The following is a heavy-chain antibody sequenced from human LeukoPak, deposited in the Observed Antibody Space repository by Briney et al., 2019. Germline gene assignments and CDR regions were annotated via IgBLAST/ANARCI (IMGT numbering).Heavy chain of an antibody. V-gene: IGHV3-7*04. Sequence: GGSLRLSCAASGFTFNIYWMSWVRQAPGKGLECVANIKQDGSEKYYVDSVKGRFTISRDNAKNSLYLQMNRLRVEDTAVYYCARAPIGSGGSCFDSWGQGTLVTVSS. J-gene: IGHJ4*02. CDR2: IKQDGSEK. CDR1: GFTFNIYW. CDR3: ARAPIGSGGSCFDS. D-gene: IGHD2-15*01.